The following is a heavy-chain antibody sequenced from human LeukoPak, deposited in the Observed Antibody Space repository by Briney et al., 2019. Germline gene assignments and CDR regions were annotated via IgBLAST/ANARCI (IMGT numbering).Heavy chain of an antibody. Sequence: GASVKVSCKASGYTFTSYDINWVRQAPGQGLEWMGIINPSGGSTSYAQKFQGRVTMTRDMSTSTVYMELSSLRSEDTAVYYCARTYYYDSSALQATSGAFDIWGQGTMVTVSS. CDR3: ARTYYYDSSALQATSGAFDI. D-gene: IGHD3-22*01. V-gene: IGHV1-46*01. CDR1: GYTFTSYD. J-gene: IGHJ3*02. CDR2: INPSGGST.